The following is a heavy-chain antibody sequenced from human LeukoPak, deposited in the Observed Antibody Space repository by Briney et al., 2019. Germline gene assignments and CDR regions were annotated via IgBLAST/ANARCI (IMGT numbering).Heavy chain of an antibody. V-gene: IGHV4-4*07. CDR1: GGSIRSYY. CDR3: ARHVRDDYVWGSYRPRQNWFDP. D-gene: IGHD3-16*02. J-gene: IGHJ5*02. Sequence: SETLSLTCTVSGGSIRSYYWSWIRQPAGKGLEWIGRIYISGSTNYNPSLKCRVTMSVDTSKNQFSLKLSSVTAADTAVYYCARHVRDDYVWGSYRPRQNWFDPWGQGTLVTVSS. CDR2: IYISGST.